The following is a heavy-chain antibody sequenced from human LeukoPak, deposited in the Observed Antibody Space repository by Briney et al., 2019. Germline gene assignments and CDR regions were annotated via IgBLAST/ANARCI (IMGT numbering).Heavy chain of an antibody. D-gene: IGHD3-22*01. J-gene: IGHJ3*02. CDR2: ISGSGGST. CDR1: GFTFSSYA. Sequence: GGSLRLSCAASGFTFSSYAMSWVRQAPGKGLEWVSAISGSGGSTYYADSVRGRFTISRDNSKNTLYLQMNSLRAEDTAVYYCAKSPPNYYDSSGPLDAFDIWGQGTMVTVSS. CDR3: AKSPPNYYDSSGPLDAFDI. V-gene: IGHV3-23*01.